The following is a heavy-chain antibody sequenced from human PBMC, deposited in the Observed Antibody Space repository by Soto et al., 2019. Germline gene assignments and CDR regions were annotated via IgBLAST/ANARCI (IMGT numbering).Heavy chain of an antibody. J-gene: IGHJ3*02. CDR1: GGSISSYY. CDR2: MYYSGST. V-gene: IGHV4-59*08. CDR3: ARHLVDDAFDI. Sequence: SETLSLTCTVSGGSISSYYWSRIRQPPGKGLEWIGYMYYSGSTSYNPSLKSRVTISVDTSKNLFSLKLSSVTAADTAVYYCARHLVDDAFDIWGQGTMVIVSS.